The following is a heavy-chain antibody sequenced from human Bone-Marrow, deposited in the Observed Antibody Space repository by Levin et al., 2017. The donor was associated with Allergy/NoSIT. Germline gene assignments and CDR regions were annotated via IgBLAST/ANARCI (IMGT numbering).Heavy chain of an antibody. J-gene: IGHJ2*01. D-gene: IGHD4-17*01. CDR2: LNLGSDDI. V-gene: IGHV3-9*01. Sequence: SLKISCTASGFTFHDYAMHWVRQIPGKGLQWVTGLNLGSDDIQYADSVRGRFTISRDNAKNSLYLEMDSLRPEDTALYYCVRRDYWYFDLWGPGTLVTVSS. CDR3: VRRDYWYFDL. CDR1: GFTFHDYA.